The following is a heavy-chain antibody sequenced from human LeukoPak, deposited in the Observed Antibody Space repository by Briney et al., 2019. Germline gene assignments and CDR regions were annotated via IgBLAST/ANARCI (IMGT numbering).Heavy chain of an antibody. CDR1: GYTFTGYY. Sequence: ASVKVSCKASGYTFTGYYMHWVRQAPGQGLEWMGWINPNSGGTNYAQKFQGRVTMTRDTSIGTAYMELSRLRSDDTAVYYCARRPYYYYYYIDVWGKGTTVTVSS. CDR3: ARRPYYYYYYIDV. V-gene: IGHV1-2*02. J-gene: IGHJ6*03. CDR2: INPNSGGT.